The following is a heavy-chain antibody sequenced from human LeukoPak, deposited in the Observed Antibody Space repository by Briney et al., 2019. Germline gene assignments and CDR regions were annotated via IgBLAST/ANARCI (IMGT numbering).Heavy chain of an antibody. V-gene: IGHV1-3*01. J-gene: IGHJ6*02. CDR1: GYTFTSYA. CDR2: INAGNGNT. Sequence: ASVKVSCKASGYTFTSYAMHWVRQAPGQRLEWMGWINAGNGNTKYSQKFQGRVTITRDTSASTAYMELSSLRSEDTAVYYCAGGITMVRGVLYGMDVWGQGTTVTVSS. D-gene: IGHD3-10*01. CDR3: AGGITMVRGVLYGMDV.